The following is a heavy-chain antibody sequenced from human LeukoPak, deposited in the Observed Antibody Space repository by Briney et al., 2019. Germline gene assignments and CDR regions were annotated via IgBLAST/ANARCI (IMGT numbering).Heavy chain of an antibody. Sequence: GGSLRLSCAASGFTFRSYAMTWVRQAPGKGLEWVSYISSGSSTIYYADSVRGRFAISRDNAKNLLYLQMNSLRDDDTAVYYCARGEYDWGQGTLVTVSS. CDR1: GFTFRSYA. D-gene: IGHD3-10*01. J-gene: IGHJ4*02. V-gene: IGHV3-48*02. CDR3: ARGEYD. CDR2: ISSGSSTI.